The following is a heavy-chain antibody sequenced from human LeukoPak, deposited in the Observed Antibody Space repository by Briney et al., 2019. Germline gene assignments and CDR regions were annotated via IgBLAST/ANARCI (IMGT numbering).Heavy chain of an antibody. Sequence: SETLSLTCTVSGGSISSYYWSWIRQPPGKGLEWIGYIYYSGSTNYNPSLKSRVTISVDTSKNQFSLKLSSVTAADTAVYYCARQGGSSWPDDNWFDPWGQGTLITVSS. D-gene: IGHD6-13*01. CDR2: IYYSGST. J-gene: IGHJ5*02. CDR3: ARQGGSSWPDDNWFDP. V-gene: IGHV4-59*08. CDR1: GGSISSYY.